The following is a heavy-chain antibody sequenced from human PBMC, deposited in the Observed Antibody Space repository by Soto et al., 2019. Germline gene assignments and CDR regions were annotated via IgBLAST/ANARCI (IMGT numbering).Heavy chain of an antibody. Sequence: PETLPITNTVSAGFASTKSNYCSWLRQPPKKILEWLGDVYYSGTTNYNPSLKSRVTISVDLSKNQFSLRLSSVTTADTALYYCARTPAVTYSLRPGYFLDYWGQGTLVTVTS. CDR1: AGFASTKSNY. J-gene: IGHJ4*02. CDR3: ARTPAVTYSLRPGYFLDY. D-gene: IGHD2-21*02. CDR2: VYYSGTT. V-gene: IGHV4-61*01.